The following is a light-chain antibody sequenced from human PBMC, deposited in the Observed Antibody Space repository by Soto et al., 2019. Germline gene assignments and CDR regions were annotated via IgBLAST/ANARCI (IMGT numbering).Light chain of an antibody. V-gene: IGLV2-14*01. Sequence: QSVLTQPPSASGTPGQRVTISCSGSNSNIGSNPVHWYQQFPGTAPKLMIYEVSNRPSGLSNRFSGSESGNTASLTIYGLQSEDEADYYCSSYTSSRTLVFGTGTKVTV. CDR1: NSNIGSNP. J-gene: IGLJ1*01. CDR3: SSYTSSRTLV. CDR2: EVS.